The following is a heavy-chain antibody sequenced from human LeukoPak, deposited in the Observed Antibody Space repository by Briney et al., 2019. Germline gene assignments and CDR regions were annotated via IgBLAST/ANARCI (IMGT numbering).Heavy chain of an antibody. Sequence: GGSLRLSCAASGFTFDDYGMSWVRHAPGKGVEWVSGINWNGGSTGYADSVKGRFTISRDYAKYSLYLQMNSLRAEDTALYYCARGFGTPKYYYDSSGYYWGTNFDYWVQGTLVTVSS. CDR1: GFTFDDYG. CDR3: ARGFGTPKYYYDSSGYYWGTNFDY. CDR2: INWNGGST. D-gene: IGHD3-22*01. V-gene: IGHV3-20*04. J-gene: IGHJ4*02.